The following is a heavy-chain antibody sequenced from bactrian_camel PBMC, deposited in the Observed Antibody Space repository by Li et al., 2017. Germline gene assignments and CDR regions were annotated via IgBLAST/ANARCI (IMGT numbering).Heavy chain of an antibody. J-gene: IGHJ4*01. V-gene: IGHV3S40*01. CDR1: GFYFNTRH. CDR2: ITGDGNID. Sequence: DVQLVESGGGLVQPGGSLRLSCQASGFYFNTRHMSWLRQAPGKGLEWVCTITGDGNIDYFADSVKDRFTISRDNVKNTVYLQMNSLKSEDSALYYCATSWYEYDYWGQGTQVTVS. CDR3: ATSWYEYDY. D-gene: IGHD2*01.